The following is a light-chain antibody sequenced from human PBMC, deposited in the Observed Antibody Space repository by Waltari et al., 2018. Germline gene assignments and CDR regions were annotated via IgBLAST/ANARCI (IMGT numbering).Light chain of an antibody. V-gene: IGKV2-28*01. CDR1: QGLLYSNGNNS. CDR2: LGF. CDR3: MQAVQTPWT. Sequence: DVVMTQFPLSLSVTPGEPASISCRSSQGLLYSNGNNSLNWYLQKPGQSPHLLIYLGFNRASGVPDRFRGSRSVTGFTLRLSRVWAEDVGVCYGMQAVQTPWTFGRGTEVEI. J-gene: IGKJ1*01.